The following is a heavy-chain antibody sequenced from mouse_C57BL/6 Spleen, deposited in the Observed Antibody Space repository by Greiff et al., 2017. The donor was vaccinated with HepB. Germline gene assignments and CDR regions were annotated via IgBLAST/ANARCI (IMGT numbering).Heavy chain of an antibody. Sequence: VKLMESGPELVKPGASVKLSCKASGYTFTSYDINWVKQRPGQGLEWIGWIYPRDGSTKYNEKFKGKATLTVDTSSSTAYMELHSLTSEDSAVYFCARRGYDYAMDYWGQGTSVTVSS. D-gene: IGHD3-1*01. CDR2: IYPRDGST. CDR3: ARRGYDYAMDY. J-gene: IGHJ4*01. CDR1: GYTFTSYD. V-gene: IGHV1-85*01.